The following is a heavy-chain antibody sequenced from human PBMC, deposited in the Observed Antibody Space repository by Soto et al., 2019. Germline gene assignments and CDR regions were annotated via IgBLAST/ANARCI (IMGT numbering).Heavy chain of an antibody. CDR3: ARDQGSITDRILQY. Sequence: PSETLSLTCTVSGGSISSYYWSWIRQPPGKGLEWIGYIYYSGSTNYNPSLKSRVTISVDTSKNQFSLKLSSVTAADTAVYYCARDQGSITDRILQYWGQGTRVTVSS. CDR2: IYYSGST. D-gene: IGHD3-10*01. CDR1: GGSISSYY. V-gene: IGHV4-59*01. J-gene: IGHJ4*02.